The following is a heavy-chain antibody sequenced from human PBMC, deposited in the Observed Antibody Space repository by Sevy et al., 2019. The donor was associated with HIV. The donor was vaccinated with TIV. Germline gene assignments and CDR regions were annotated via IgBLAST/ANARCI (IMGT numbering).Heavy chain of an antibody. J-gene: IGHJ4*02. D-gene: IGHD1-26*01. CDR1: SGSITSLY. V-gene: IGHV4-59*08. CDR2: IYYNGHI. Sequence: SETLSLTCTVSSGSITSLYWNWIRQPPGKGLEWIANIYYNGHINYNPSLKSRVTLSLDTSKNQFSLRLSSVTAADTAMYYCADENAWGRGYSWGQGTLVTVSS. CDR3: ADENAWGRGYS.